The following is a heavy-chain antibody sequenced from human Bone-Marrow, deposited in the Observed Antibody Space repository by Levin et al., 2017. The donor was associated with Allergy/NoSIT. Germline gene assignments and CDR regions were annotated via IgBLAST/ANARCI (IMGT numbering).Heavy chain of an antibody. J-gene: IGHJ4*02. CDR2: ISGSGGST. Sequence: PGGSLRLSCAASGFTFSSYAMSWVRQAPGKGLEWVSAISGSGGSTYYADSVKGRFTISRDNSKNTLYLQMNSLRAEDTAVYYCAKLGGGGSGGSVENWGQGTLVTVSS. D-gene: IGHD2-15*01. CDR3: AKLGGGGSGGSVEN. V-gene: IGHV3-23*01. CDR1: GFTFSSYA.